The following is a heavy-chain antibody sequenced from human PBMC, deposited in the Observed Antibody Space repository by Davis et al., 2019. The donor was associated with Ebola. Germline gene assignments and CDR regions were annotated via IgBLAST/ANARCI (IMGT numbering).Heavy chain of an antibody. Sequence: GESLKISCAASGFTFSSYGMNWVRQAPGKGLEWVGRIKSNFYGGTTDYAAPVKGRFTISRDDSQNMLYLQMNSLKTEDTAVYYCATSVDTAMVPSPFDYWGQGTLVTVSS. D-gene: IGHD5-18*01. CDR1: GFTFSSYG. V-gene: IGHV3-15*07. J-gene: IGHJ4*02. CDR2: IKSNFYGGTT. CDR3: ATSVDTAMVPSPFDY.